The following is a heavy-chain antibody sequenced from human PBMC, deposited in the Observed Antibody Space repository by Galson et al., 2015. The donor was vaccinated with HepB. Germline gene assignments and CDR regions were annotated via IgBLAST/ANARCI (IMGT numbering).Heavy chain of an antibody. CDR2: ISSSSSTI. CDR3: ARALGFSSGWLLDY. V-gene: IGHV3-48*02. CDR1: GFTFSSYS. Sequence: SLRLSCAASGFTFSSYSMNWVRQAPGKGLEWVSYISSSSSTIYYADSVKGRFTISRDNAKNSLYLQMNSLRDEDTAVYYCARALGFSSGWLLDYWGQGTLVTVSS. J-gene: IGHJ4*02. D-gene: IGHD6-19*01.